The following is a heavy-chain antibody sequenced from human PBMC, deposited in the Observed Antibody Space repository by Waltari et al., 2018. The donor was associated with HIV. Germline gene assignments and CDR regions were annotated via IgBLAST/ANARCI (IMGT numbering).Heavy chain of an antibody. Sequence: QLQLQESGPGLVKPSETLSLTCTVSGGSISSSSYYWGWIRQPPGKGLEWIGSIYYSGRTYYNPALMSRVTISVDTSKIQFSLKLSSVTAADTAVYYCEAKHIVATTLPLGYWGQGTLVTVSS. V-gene: IGHV4-39*01. CDR1: GGSISSSSYY. J-gene: IGHJ4*02. CDR3: EAKHIVATTLPLGY. D-gene: IGHD5-12*01. CDR2: IYYSGRT.